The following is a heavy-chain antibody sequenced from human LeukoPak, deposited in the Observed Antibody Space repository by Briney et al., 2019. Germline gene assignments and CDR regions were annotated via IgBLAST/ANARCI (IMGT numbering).Heavy chain of an antibody. J-gene: IGHJ3*02. V-gene: IGHV5-51*01. CDR3: ARLRGRITIFGVVDDAFDI. CDR2: IYPGDSDT. Sequence: GESLKISCKGSGYSFTSYWIGWVRQMPGKGLEWMGIIYPGDSDTRYSPSFQGQVTISADKSISTAYLQWSSLKASDTAMYYCARLRGRITIFGVVDDAFDIWGQGTMVTVSS. CDR1: GYSFTSYW. D-gene: IGHD3-3*01.